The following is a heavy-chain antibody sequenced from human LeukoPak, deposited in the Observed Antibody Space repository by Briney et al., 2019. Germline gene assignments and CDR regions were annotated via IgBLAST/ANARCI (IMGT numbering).Heavy chain of an antibody. V-gene: IGHV3-9*01. CDR1: GLTFDDYS. Sequence: GGSLTLLWALSGLTFDDYSMQWVRQAPGKGREWVSGISWDSGNIGYADSVKGRFTNSRDNSKNSLYLQMNSLRAEDTALYYCAKDISPDGWYDAFDIWGQGTMVTVSS. J-gene: IGHJ3*02. CDR3: AKDISPDGWYDAFDI. CDR2: ISWDSGNI. D-gene: IGHD6-19*01.